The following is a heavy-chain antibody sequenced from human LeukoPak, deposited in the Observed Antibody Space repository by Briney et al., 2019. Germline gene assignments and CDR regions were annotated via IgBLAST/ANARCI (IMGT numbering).Heavy chain of an antibody. CDR1: GDSVSSNSVT. V-gene: IGHV6-1*01. J-gene: IGHJ5*02. CDR2: TYYRSTWYN. D-gene: IGHD2-2*01. Sequence: SQTLSLTCAISGDSVSSNSVTWNWIRQSPSRGLEWLGRTYYRSTWYNDYAVSVRGRITVNPDTSKSQFSLHLNSVTPEDTAIYYCARRLTQYDCFDPWGQGILVTVSS. CDR3: ARRLTQYDCFDP.